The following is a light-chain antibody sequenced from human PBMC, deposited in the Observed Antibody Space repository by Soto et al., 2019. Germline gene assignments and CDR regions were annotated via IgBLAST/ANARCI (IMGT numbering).Light chain of an antibody. Sequence: EIVLTQSPGTLSLSPGERATLSCRASQSLSSSQLAWYQQKPGQAPRLPIYGASTRATGIPARFSGSGSGTEFTLTISSLQSEDFAVYYCQQYNNWPRTFGQGTKV. J-gene: IGKJ1*01. CDR3: QQYNNWPRT. V-gene: IGKV3-15*01. CDR2: GAS. CDR1: QSLSSS.